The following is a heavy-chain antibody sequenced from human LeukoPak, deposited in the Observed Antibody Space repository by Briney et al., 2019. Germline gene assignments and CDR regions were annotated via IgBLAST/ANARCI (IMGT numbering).Heavy chain of an antibody. J-gene: IGHJ3*02. CDR2: INPGGDNT. Sequence: ASVKVSCKASGYTFTSYGISWVRQAPGQGIEWMGLINPGGDNTDYAQNFQGRVTMTRDTSTSTVYMGLSSLRSEDTAVYYCARIRDGYNDTYDIWGQGTMVTVS. D-gene: IGHD5-24*01. CDR1: GYTFTSYG. CDR3: ARIRDGYNDTYDI. V-gene: IGHV1-46*01.